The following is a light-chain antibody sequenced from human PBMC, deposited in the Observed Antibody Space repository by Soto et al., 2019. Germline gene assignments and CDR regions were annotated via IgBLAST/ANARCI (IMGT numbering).Light chain of an antibody. J-gene: IGLJ1*01. CDR1: SSNIGAGYD. CDR2: GNS. CDR3: QSYDSSLSGV. V-gene: IGLV1-40*01. Sequence: QSVLTQPPSVSGAPGQRVTISCTGSSSNIGAGYDVHWYQQLPGTAPKLLIYGNSNRPSGVPDRFSGSKSGTSASLAITGRQAEDDADYYCQSYDSSLSGVFGTGTKVTVL.